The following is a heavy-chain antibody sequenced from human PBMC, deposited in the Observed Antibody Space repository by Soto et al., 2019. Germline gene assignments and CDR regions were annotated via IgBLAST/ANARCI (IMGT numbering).Heavy chain of an antibody. D-gene: IGHD2-21*01. Sequence: GGSLRLSCAASGFTFSNYAMSWVRQVPGKGLQWVADISGSGNRIYYADSVKGRFTISRDNSKNSLYLQMNSLRAEDTAVFYCAKDLIPGWFDPWGQGTLVTVSS. CDR1: GFTFSNYA. CDR2: ISGSGNRI. CDR3: AKDLIPGWFDP. V-gene: IGHV3-23*01. J-gene: IGHJ5*02.